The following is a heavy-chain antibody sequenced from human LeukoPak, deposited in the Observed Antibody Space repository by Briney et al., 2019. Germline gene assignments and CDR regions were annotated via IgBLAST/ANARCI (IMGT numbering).Heavy chain of an antibody. V-gene: IGHV1-69*06. J-gene: IGHJ4*02. Sequence: GASVKVSCKASGGTFSSYAICWVRQAPGQGLEWMGGIIPIFGTANCAQKFQGRVTITADKSTSTAYMELSSLRSEDTAVYYCARVQDCSSTSCVWGQGTLVTVSS. CDR1: GGTFSSYA. D-gene: IGHD2-2*01. CDR3: ARVQDCSSTSCV. CDR2: IIPIFGTA.